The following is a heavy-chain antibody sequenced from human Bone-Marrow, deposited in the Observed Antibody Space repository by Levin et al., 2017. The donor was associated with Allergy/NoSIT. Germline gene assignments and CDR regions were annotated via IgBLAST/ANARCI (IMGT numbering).Heavy chain of an antibody. D-gene: IGHD6-13*01. CDR2: IYYSGST. J-gene: IGHJ4*02. CDR3: ATYHSRGSSWIFDY. V-gene: IGHV4-59*01. CDR1: GGSLSSYQ. Sequence: PGGSLRLSCSVSGGSLSSYQWSWFRQPPGKGLEWIGYIYYSGSTTYNPSLQSRVTISLDRSKYQFSLKLSSVTAADTAVYYCATYHSRGSSWIFDYWGQGALVTVSS.